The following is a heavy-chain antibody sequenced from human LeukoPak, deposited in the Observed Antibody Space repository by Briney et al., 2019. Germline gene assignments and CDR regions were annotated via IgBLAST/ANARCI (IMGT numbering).Heavy chain of an antibody. CDR3: ARGNVDIVATDRGVWWFDP. CDR2: IYHSGST. CDR1: GYSISSGYY. J-gene: IGHJ5*02. Sequence: SETLSLTCTVSGYSISSGYYWGWIRQPPGKGLEWIGSIYHSGSTYYNPSLKSRVTISVDTSKNQFSLKLSSVTAADTAVYYCARGNVDIVATDRGVWWFDPWGQGTLVTVSS. V-gene: IGHV4-38-2*02. D-gene: IGHD5-12*01.